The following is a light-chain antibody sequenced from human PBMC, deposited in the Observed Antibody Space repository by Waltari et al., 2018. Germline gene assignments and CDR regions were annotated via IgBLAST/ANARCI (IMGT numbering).Light chain of an antibody. CDR3: CSYAGSYTFEV. CDR2: DVS. J-gene: IGLJ1*01. Sequence: QSALTQPRSVSASPGQSVTISCTGTSPDVGGYNSASSYQLHPGKAPKLMIYDVSKRPSGVPDRFSGSKSGNTASLTISGLQAEDEADYYCCSYAGSYTFEVFGTGTKVTVL. V-gene: IGLV2-11*01. CDR1: SPDVGGYNS.